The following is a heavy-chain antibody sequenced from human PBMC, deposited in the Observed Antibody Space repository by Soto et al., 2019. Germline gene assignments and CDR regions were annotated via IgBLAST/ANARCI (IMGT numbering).Heavy chain of an antibody. D-gene: IGHD6-13*01. J-gene: IGHJ4*02. CDR3: AKASGIAAAGTAYYFDY. Sequence: GSLRLSCAASGFTFSSYAMSWVRQAPGKGLEWVSAISGSGGSTYYADSVKGRFTISRDSSKNTLYLQMNSLRAEDTAVYYCAKASGIAAAGTAYYFDYWGQGTLVTVSS. CDR2: ISGSGGST. CDR1: GFTFSSYA. V-gene: IGHV3-23*01.